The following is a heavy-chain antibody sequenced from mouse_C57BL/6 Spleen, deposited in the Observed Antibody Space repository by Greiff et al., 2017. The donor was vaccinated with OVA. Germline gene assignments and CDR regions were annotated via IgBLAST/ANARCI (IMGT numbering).Heavy chain of an antibody. D-gene: IGHD1-1*01. J-gene: IGHJ4*01. CDR2: IWRGGST. CDR3: AKNSITPVVATHALDY. CDR1: GFSLTSYG. Sequence: QVHVKQSGPGLVQPSQSLSITCTVSGFSLTSYGVHWVRQSPGKGLEWLGVIWRGGSTDYNAAFMSRLSITKDNSKSQVLFKMNSLQADDTPIYSCAKNSITPVVATHALDYWGQETSLTLSS. V-gene: IGHV2-5*01.